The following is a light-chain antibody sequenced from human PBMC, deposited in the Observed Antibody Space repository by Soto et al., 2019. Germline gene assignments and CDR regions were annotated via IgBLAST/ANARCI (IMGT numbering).Light chain of an antibody. CDR3: AVWDNSLNGRV. J-gene: IGLJ3*02. CDR2: SNS. V-gene: IGLV1-44*01. CDR1: SSNIGRNT. Sequence: QSALTQPPSASGTPGQRVTISCSGSSSNIGRNTVNWYQQFPGTAPKLLMYSNSQRPSGVPDRFSGSRSGTSASLAISGLQSEDEADYYCAVWDNSLNGRVFGGGTKLTVL.